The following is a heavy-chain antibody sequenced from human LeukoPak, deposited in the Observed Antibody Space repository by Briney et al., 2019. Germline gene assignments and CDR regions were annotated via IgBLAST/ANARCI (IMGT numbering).Heavy chain of an antibody. V-gene: IGHV3-23*01. CDR2: ISGSGGST. CDR1: GFTFSSYA. D-gene: IGHD5-12*01. J-gene: IGHJ4*02. CDR3: ARATWADIVATKSEY. Sequence: PGGSLRLSCAASGFTFSSYAMSWVRQAPGKGLEWVSAISGSGGSTYYADSVKGRFTISRDNSKNTLYLQMNSLRAEDTAVYYCARATWADIVATKSEYWGQGTLVTVSS.